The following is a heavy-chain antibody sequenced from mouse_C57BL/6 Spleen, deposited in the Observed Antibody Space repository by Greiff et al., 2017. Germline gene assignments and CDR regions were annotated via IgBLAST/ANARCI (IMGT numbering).Heavy chain of an antibody. CDR1: GFSLTSYG. D-gene: IGHD1-1*01. CDR3: AKSSIYYGSPFDY. V-gene: IGHV2-5*01. Sequence: QVQLQQSGPGLVQPSQSLSITCTVSGFSLTSYGVHWVRQSPGKGLEWLGVIWRGGSTDYNAAFMSRLSITKDNSKSQVFFKMNSLQADDTAIYYCAKSSIYYGSPFDYWGQGTTLTVSS. J-gene: IGHJ2*01. CDR2: IWRGGST.